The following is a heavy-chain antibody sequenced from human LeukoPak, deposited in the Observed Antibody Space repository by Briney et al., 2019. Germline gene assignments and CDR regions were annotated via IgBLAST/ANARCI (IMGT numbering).Heavy chain of an antibody. CDR1: GFTFSNYA. CDR3: ARDSTYYYDSGSSGPHYFDN. CDR2: ISSGGTYE. J-gene: IGHJ4*02. Sequence: GKSLRLSCAASGFTFSNYAMHWVRQAPGKGLEWVSLISSGGTYEYYADSVKGRFTIPRDNSKNTLYLQLNSLRAEDTAVYYCARDSTYYYDSGSSGPHYFDNWGQGTLVTVSS. V-gene: IGHV3-30*01. D-gene: IGHD3-10*01.